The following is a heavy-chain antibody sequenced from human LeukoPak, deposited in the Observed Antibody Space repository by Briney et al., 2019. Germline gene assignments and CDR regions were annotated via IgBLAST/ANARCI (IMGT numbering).Heavy chain of an antibody. D-gene: IGHD3-9*01. CDR2: ITSSSSTI. Sequence: GGSLRLSCAASGFTFSSYSMNWVRQAPGKGLEWVSYITSSSSTIYYADSVKGRFTVARDNAKNSLYLQMNSLRAEDTAVYYCTRDLMDYDVSTGLHHYYMDVWGQGTTVTVSS. CDR3: TRDLMDYDVSTGLHHYYMDV. V-gene: IGHV3-48*04. J-gene: IGHJ6*02. CDR1: GFTFSSYS.